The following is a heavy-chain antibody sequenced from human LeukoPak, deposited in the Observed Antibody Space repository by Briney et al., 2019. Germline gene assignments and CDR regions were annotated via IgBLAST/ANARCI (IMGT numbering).Heavy chain of an antibody. D-gene: IGHD3-22*01. CDR2: ISAYNGNT. J-gene: IGHJ4*02. Sequence: GSLRLSCAASGFTFSSYGISWVRQAPGQGLEWMGWISAYNGNTNYAQKLQGRVTMTTDTSTSTAYMELKSLRSDDTAVYYCARDSVTYYYDSSGYYSHFDYWGQGTLVTVSS. V-gene: IGHV1-18*01. CDR3: ARDSVTYYYDSSGYYSHFDY. CDR1: GFTFSSYG.